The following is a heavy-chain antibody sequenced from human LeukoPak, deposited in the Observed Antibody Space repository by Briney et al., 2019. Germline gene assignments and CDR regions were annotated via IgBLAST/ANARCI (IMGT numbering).Heavy chain of an antibody. CDR2: INHTGAT. D-gene: IGHD3-22*01. Sequence: SETLSLTCAVYDASFTDYNWSWIRQSPGKGLEWIAEINHTGATNYGPTLKSRVTLSVDTSKNQLSLNLRSVTAADTAAYYCVRNGYDSSGYYFWSDYRGQGTLVTVSS. CDR3: VRNGYDSSGYYFWSDY. J-gene: IGHJ4*02. CDR1: DASFTDYN. V-gene: IGHV4-34*01.